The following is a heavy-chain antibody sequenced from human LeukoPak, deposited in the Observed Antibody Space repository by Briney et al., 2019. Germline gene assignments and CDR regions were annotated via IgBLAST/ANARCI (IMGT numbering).Heavy chain of an antibody. V-gene: IGHV3-73*01. D-gene: IGHD5-24*01. CDR2: IRSKANSYAT. CDR3: ARDKETKRWLQLRWFDP. CDR1: GFTFSGSA. Sequence: PGGSLRLSCAASGFTFSGSAMHWVRQASGKGLEWVGRIRSKANSYATAYAASVKGRFTISRDDSKNTAYLQMNSLRAEDTAVYYCARDKETKRWLQLRWFDPWGQGTLVTVSS. J-gene: IGHJ5*02.